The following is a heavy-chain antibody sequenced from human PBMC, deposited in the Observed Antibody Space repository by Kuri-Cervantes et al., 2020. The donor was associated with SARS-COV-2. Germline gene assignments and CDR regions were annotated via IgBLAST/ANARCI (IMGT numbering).Heavy chain of an antibody. J-gene: IGHJ4*02. D-gene: IGHD2-2*02. Sequence: LSLTCAASGFTFSDYYMSWIRQAPGKGLEWVSYISSSGSTIYYADSVKGRFTISRDNAKNSLYLQMNSLRAEDTAVYYCARNRYCSSTSCYMEFSFWGQGTLVTDSS. CDR3: ARNRYCSSTSCYMEFSF. CDR1: GFTFSDYY. V-gene: IGHV3-11*04. CDR2: ISSSGSTI.